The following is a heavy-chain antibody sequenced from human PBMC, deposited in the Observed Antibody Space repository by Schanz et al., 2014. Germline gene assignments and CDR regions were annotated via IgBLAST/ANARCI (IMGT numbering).Heavy chain of an antibody. Sequence: QVQLQESGPGLVKPSETLSLTCTVSGDSISTSYYWGWIRQPPGKGLEWIGSVYYSGGSYYNPSRKPRVNISVATSNNHFPLTLISVPAADTAVYYCARPNSASYRIYYFDYWGQGTLVTVSS. J-gene: IGHJ4*02. CDR3: ARPNSASYRIYYFDY. V-gene: IGHV4-39*01. D-gene: IGHD1-26*01. CDR1: GDSISTSYY. CDR2: VYYSGGS.